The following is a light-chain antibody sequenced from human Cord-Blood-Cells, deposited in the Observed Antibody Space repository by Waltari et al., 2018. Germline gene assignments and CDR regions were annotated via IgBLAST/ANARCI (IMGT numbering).Light chain of an antibody. CDR3: QQYNSYPYT. CDR1: QSISSW. Sequence: DIQMTQSPSTLSASVGDRVTITCRASQSISSWLAWYQQKPGKAPKLLIYKASSLESVVPSEFSGSGSGTEFTLTISSLQPDDFATYYCQQYNSYPYTFGQGTKLEIK. J-gene: IGKJ2*01. V-gene: IGKV1-5*03. CDR2: KAS.